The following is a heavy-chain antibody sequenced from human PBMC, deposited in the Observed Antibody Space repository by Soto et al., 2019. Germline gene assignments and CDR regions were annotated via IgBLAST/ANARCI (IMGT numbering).Heavy chain of an antibody. CDR3: AKELYYYDSSGCFDY. V-gene: IGHV3-9*01. Sequence: PGGSLRLSCAASGFTFDDYAMHWVRQAPGKGLEWVSGISWNSGSIGYADSVKGRFTISRDNAKNSLYLQMNSLRAEDTALYYCAKELYYYDSSGCFDYWGQGTLVTVSS. D-gene: IGHD3-22*01. J-gene: IGHJ4*02. CDR1: GFTFDDYA. CDR2: ISWNSGSI.